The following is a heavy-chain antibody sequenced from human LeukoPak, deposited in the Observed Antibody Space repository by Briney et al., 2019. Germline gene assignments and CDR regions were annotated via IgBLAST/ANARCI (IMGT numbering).Heavy chain of an antibody. CDR2: IYYSGST. CDR1: GGSISSYY. J-gene: IGHJ3*02. V-gene: IGHV4-59*01. Sequence: PSETLSLTCIVSGGSISSYYWSWIRQSPGKGLEWIGYIYYSGSTNYNPSLKSRVTISVDTSKNQFSLKLSSVTAADTAVYYCARDSVEYYFDSSGSINAFNIWGQGTMVTVSS. CDR3: ARDSVEYYFDSSGSINAFNI. D-gene: IGHD3-22*01.